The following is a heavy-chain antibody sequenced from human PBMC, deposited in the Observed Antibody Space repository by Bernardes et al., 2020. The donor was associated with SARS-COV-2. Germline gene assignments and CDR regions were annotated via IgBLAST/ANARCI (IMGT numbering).Heavy chain of an antibody. D-gene: IGHD6-6*01. CDR2: ISLTGSP. V-gene: IGHV4-38-2*02. CDR1: AYSLSSGYY. J-gene: IGHJ5*02. CDR3: AREAGDSGSSLDP. Sequence: SETLSLTFAISAYSLSSGYYLGWIRQPPGKVLEWIGSISLTGSPFYNPSLTSRVTISVDTSKNHLSLTVSSVTAADTAVCYCAREAGDSGSSLDPWGQGDLVPVSS.